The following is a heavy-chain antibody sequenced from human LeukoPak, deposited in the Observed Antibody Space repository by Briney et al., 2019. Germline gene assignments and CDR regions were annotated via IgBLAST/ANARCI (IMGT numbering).Heavy chain of an antibody. CDR1: GFTFSSYA. Sequence: HPGGSLRLSCAASGFTFSSYAMHWVRQAPGKGLEWVAVISYDGSNKYYADSVKGRFTIPRDNSKNTLYLQMNSLRAEDTAVYYCARDRGYYGSGGISHWGQGTLVTVSS. CDR2: ISYDGSNK. D-gene: IGHD3-10*01. J-gene: IGHJ4*02. CDR3: ARDRGYYGSGGISH. V-gene: IGHV3-30-3*01.